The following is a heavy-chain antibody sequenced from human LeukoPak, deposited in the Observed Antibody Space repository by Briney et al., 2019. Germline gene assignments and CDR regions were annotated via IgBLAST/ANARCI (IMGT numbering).Heavy chain of an antibody. Sequence: PGRSLRLSCAASGFTFDDYAMHWVRHAPGEGLEWVGRIQSKTDGGTIDYAAPVKDRFTISKDDSKDTVYLQMNTLKTEDTAVYYCTTSRTATGEKNYWGQGTLVTVSS. D-gene: IGHD7-27*01. V-gene: IGHV3-15*01. J-gene: IGHJ4*02. CDR2: IQSKTDGGTI. CDR1: GFTFDDYA. CDR3: TTSRTATGEKNY.